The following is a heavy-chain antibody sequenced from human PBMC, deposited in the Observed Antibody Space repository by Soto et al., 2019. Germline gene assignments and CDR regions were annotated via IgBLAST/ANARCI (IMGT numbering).Heavy chain of an antibody. CDR1: GFTFSSQR. Sequence: EVQLVESGGGLVQPGVSLRLSCAASGFTFSSQRMYWVRQSPGKGPVWVSYINSDGSRIAYADSVKGRFTISRDNAKNTLYLQMNSLRVEDTAVYYCVRDIRWGRGTLVTVSS. CDR3: VRDIR. CDR2: INSDGSRI. J-gene: IGHJ4*02. V-gene: IGHV3-74*03.